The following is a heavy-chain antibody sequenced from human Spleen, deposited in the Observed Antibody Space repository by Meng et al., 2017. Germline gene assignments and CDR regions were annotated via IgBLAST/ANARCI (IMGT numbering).Heavy chain of an antibody. D-gene: IGHD5-12*01. CDR2: IYPGDSDT. CDR1: GYSFTTNW. J-gene: IGHJ4*02. CDR3: ARHGSSGYDSPDY. V-gene: IGHV5-51*01. Sequence: GESLKISCRGSGYSFTTNWIGWVRQMPGKGLEWMGIIYPGDSDTRYSPSFQGQVTISADKSISTAYLQWSSLKASDTAMYYCARHGSSGYDSPDYWGQGTLVTVSS.